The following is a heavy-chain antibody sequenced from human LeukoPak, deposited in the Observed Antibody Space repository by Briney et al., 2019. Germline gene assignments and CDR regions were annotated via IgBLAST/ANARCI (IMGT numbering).Heavy chain of an antibody. CDR2: INPNSGGT. D-gene: IGHD4-17*01. CDR3: ARSYGDYGNHYYYMDV. Sequence: GAPVKVSCKASGYTFTGYYMHWVRQAPGQGLEWMGRINPNSGGTNYAQKFQGRVTMTRDTSISTAYMELSRLRSDDTAVYYCARSYGDYGNHYYYMDVRGKGTTVTVS. CDR1: GYTFTGYY. V-gene: IGHV1-2*06. J-gene: IGHJ6*03.